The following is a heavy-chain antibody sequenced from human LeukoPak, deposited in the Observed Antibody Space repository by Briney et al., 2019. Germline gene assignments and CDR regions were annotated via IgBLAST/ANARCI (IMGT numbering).Heavy chain of an antibody. V-gene: IGHV3-48*01. J-gene: IGHJ3*02. CDR1: GFTFNTYT. D-gene: IGHD3-3*01. CDR3: ARGRLRFLGWSYAFDI. Sequence: GGSLRLSCAASGFTFNTYTMNWVRQAPGKGLEWVSYISGSSGIIDYADSVKGRFTISRDNSKNTLYLQMNSLRAEDTAVYYCARGRLRFLGWSYAFDIWGQGTMVTVSS. CDR2: ISGSSGII.